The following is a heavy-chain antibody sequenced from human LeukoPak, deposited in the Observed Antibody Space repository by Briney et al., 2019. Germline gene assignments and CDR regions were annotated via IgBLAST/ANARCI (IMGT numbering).Heavy chain of an antibody. D-gene: IGHD6-25*01. CDR2: IRSRAYGRTT. V-gene: IGHV3-49*04. Sequence: GGSLRLSCTISGFTVGDYAITWVRQAPGKGLEWVGLIRSRAYGRTTEYAASVKGRFTISRDDSNGIAYLQMSGLQTGDTAVYYCSRSDTVPGAKYYFDRWGQGTLVTASS. CDR1: GFTVGDYA. CDR3: SRSDTVPGAKYYFDR. J-gene: IGHJ4*02.